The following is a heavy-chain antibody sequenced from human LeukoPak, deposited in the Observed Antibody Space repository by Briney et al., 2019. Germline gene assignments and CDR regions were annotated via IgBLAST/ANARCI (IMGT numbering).Heavy chain of an antibody. CDR1: GGTFSSYA. CDR2: IIPIFGTA. V-gene: IGHV1-69*13. D-gene: IGHD3-10*01. Sequence: SVKVSCKASGGTFSSYAISWVRQAPGQGLEWMGGIIPIFGTANYAQKFQGRVTITADESTSTAYMELSSLRSEDTAVYYCARSNFGSGIIDYWGQGTLVTVSS. J-gene: IGHJ4*02. CDR3: ARSNFGSGIIDY.